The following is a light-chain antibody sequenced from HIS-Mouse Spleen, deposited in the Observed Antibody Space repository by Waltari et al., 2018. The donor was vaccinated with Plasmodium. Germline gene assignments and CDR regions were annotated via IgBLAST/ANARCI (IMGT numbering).Light chain of an antibody. V-gene: IGLV3-1*01. J-gene: IGLJ2*01. CDR3: QAWDSSTVV. CDR1: KLGDKY. CDR2: QDS. Sequence: SYELTPPPSVSVSPGQTASLTCSADKLGDKYACWYQQKPGQSPVLVIYQDSKRPSGIPERFSGSNSGNTATLTISGTQAMDEADYYCQAWDSSTVVFGGGTKLTVL.